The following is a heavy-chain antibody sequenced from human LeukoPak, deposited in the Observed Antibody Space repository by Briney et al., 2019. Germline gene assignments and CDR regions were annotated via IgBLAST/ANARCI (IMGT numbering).Heavy chain of an antibody. CDR3: ARERRGYNYYSLDV. CDR1: GYTFTSYC. J-gene: IGHJ6*03. Sequence: ASVKVSCKASGYTFTSYCMSWVRQAPGQGLEWMGWFNPYDGNTNYAQKLQGRVTMTTDTSTSTAYMELRSLRSDDTAVYYCARERRGYNYYSLDVWGKGTTVTVSS. D-gene: IGHD5-12*01. V-gene: IGHV1-18*01. CDR2: FNPYDGNT.